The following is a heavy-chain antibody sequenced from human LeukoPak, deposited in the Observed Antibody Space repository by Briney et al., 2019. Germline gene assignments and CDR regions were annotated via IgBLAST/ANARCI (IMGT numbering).Heavy chain of an antibody. CDR3: ARGGLGWFDP. V-gene: IGHV4-30-4*07. D-gene: IGHD6-25*01. CDR1: GGSISSGGYS. J-gene: IGHJ5*02. Sequence: SQTLSLTCAVSGGSISSGGYSWSWIRQPPGKGLEWIGYIYYSGSTNYNPSLKSRVTISVDTSKNQFSLKLSSVTAADTAVYYCARGGLGWFDPWGQGTLVTVSS. CDR2: IYYSGST.